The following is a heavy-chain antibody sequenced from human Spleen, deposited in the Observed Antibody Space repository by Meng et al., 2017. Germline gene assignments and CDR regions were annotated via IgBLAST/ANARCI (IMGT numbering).Heavy chain of an antibody. D-gene: IGHD2-21*01. Sequence: QVQLVQSGGEVKKPGASVKVSCKTSGYTFTNYVIHWVRQAPGQRLEWMGRINPNSGGTNFAQKFQGRVIMTRDTSISTAYMELSSLGFDDTAVYYCAKALGWGSSPDYWGQGILVTVSS. V-gene: IGHV1-2*06. CDR1: GYTFTNYV. CDR3: AKALGWGSSPDY. J-gene: IGHJ4*02. CDR2: INPNSGGT.